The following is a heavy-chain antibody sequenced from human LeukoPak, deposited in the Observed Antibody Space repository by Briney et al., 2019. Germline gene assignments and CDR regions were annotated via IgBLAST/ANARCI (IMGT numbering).Heavy chain of an antibody. CDR2: IDYSGST. J-gene: IGHJ3*02. CDR3: ARDYYDSSGYNDAFDI. Sequence: SETLSLTCTVSGGSISSYYWSWIRQPPGKGLEWIGYIDYSGSTNYNPSLKSRVTISVDTSKNQFSLKLSSVTAADTAVYYCARDYYDSSGYNDAFDIWGQGTMVTVSS. CDR1: GGSISSYY. D-gene: IGHD3-22*01. V-gene: IGHV4-59*01.